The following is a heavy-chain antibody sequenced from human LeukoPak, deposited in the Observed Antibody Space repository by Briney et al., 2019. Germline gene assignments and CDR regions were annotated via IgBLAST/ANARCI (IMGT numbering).Heavy chain of an antibody. CDR2: ISYDGKNY. CDR1: GFTFSNYG. CDR3: AKVVSTGYDNYFDY. D-gene: IGHD5-12*01. J-gene: IGHJ4*02. V-gene: IGHV3-30*18. Sequence: PGRSLRLSCAASGFTFSNYGMHWVRQAPGKGLEWVALISYDGKNYNYADSVKGRFTISRDNSKNTVYLQMNSLRPEDTAVYYCAKVVSTGYDNYFDYWGQGTLVTVSS.